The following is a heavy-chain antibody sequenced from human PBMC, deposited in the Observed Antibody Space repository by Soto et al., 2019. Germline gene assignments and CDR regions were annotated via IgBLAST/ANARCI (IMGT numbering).Heavy chain of an antibody. CDR2: IYYSGST. Sequence: PSETLSLTCTVSGGSISSSSYYWGWIRQPPGKGLEWIGSIYYSGSTYYNPSLKSRVTISVDTSKNQFSLKLSSVTAADTAVYYCATLPYYIVVGPVTDSSFDYWGQGTLVTVS. V-gene: IGHV4-39*01. J-gene: IGHJ4*02. D-gene: IGHD2-2*01. CDR1: GGSISSSSYY. CDR3: ATLPYYIVVGPVTDSSFDY.